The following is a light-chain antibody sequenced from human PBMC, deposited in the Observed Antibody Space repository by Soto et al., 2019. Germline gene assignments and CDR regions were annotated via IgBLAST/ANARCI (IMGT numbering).Light chain of an antibody. V-gene: IGLV2-14*01. CDR1: SSDVGSYNY. Sequence: QSVLTQPASVSGSPGQSITISCTGTSSDVGSYNYVSWYQQYPGKAPKVMIYEVSNRPSGVSNRFSGSKSANTASLTISGLQAEDEADYYCSSYSSSSTLVLFGGGTKVTVL. CDR2: EVS. CDR3: SSYSSSSTLVL. J-gene: IGLJ2*01.